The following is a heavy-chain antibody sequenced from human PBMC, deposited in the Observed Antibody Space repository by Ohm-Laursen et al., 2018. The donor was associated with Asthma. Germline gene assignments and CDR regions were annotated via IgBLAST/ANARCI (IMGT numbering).Heavy chain of an antibody. V-gene: IGHV1-2*06. D-gene: IGHD6-13*01. Sequence: ASVKVSCKASGYTLTDYYINWVRQAPGQGLEWMGRIHPNNGDTTYAQNFRGRVTFTRDTSIRIAYMELTSLSSDDTAVYFCARDLGHISNWYTEYFQYWGQGTLVTVSS. CDR2: IHPNNGDT. J-gene: IGHJ1*01. CDR3: ARDLGHISNWYTEYFQY. CDR1: GYTLTDYY.